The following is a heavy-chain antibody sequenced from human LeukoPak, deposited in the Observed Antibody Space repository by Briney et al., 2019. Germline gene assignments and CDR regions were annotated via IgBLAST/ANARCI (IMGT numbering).Heavy chain of an antibody. CDR2: TYYRSKWHN. D-gene: IGHD6-19*01. J-gene: IGHJ3*02. CDR3: AREKEQGLAYDAFDI. Sequence: SQTLSLTCAISGDSVSSNSAAWNWIRQSPSRGLEWLGRTYYRSKWHNDYAVSVKSRVTINPDTSMNQFSLQLNSVTPEDTAGYYCAREKEQGLAYDAFDIWGQGTMVTVSS. CDR1: GDSVSSNSAA. V-gene: IGHV6-1*01.